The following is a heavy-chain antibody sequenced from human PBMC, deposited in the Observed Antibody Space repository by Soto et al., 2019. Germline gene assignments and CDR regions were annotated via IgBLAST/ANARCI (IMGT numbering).Heavy chain of an antibody. Sequence: ASVKVSCKASGYTFTSYDINWVRQATGQGLEWMGWMNPNSGNTGYAQKFQGRVTMTRNTSISTAYMELSSLRSEDTAVYYCARGRRGDWDSRRTYYFDYWGQGTRVTVSS. CDR1: GYTFTSYD. CDR2: MNPNSGNT. D-gene: IGHD2-21*01. J-gene: IGHJ4*02. CDR3: ARGRRGDWDSRRTYYFDY. V-gene: IGHV1-8*01.